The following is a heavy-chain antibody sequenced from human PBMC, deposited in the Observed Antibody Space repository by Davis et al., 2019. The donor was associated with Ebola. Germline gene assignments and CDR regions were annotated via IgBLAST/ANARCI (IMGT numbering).Heavy chain of an antibody. CDR2: IKSQTDGGTT. CDR1: GFTFTNAW. Sequence: GESLKISCAASGFTFTNAWMSWVRQAPGKGPEWVGRIKSQTDGGTTDYAASVKGRFTISRDDSKNTLFLQMDSLKTEDTAVYHCITRTAVTDVHAFDVWGQGTMVAVSP. J-gene: IGHJ3*01. D-gene: IGHD6-19*01. CDR3: ITRTAVTDVHAFDV. V-gene: IGHV3-15*01.